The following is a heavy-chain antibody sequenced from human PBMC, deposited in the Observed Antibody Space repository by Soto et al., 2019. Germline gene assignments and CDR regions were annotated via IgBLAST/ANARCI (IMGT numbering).Heavy chain of an antibody. J-gene: IGHJ4*02. CDR1: GFTLSSYA. V-gene: IGHV3-23*01. CDR3: AKVERYYYDSSGYYSSPLF. CDR2: ISGSGGTT. Sequence: EVQLLESGGGLVQPGGSLRLSCEASGFTLSSYAMSWVRQAPGKGLEWVSAISGSGGTTYYADSVKGRFTISRDTSKNTLYLQMNSLRAEDTAVYYCAKVERYYYDSSGYYSSPLFWGQGTLVTVSS. D-gene: IGHD3-22*01.